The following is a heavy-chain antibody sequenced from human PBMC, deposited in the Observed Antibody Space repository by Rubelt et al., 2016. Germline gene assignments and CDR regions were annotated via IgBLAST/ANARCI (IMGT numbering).Heavy chain of an antibody. CDR1: GGSLSGYY. CDR3: ARAGSSGPPPL. V-gene: IGHV4-34*01. J-gene: IGHJ4*02. Sequence: QVQLQQRGAGLLKPSETLSLTCAVYGGSLSGYYWTWIRLPPGKGLEWIGEIDHRGSTNYNLSLKSRVIMSVDTSRNQFSLKLSSVTAADTAVYYCARAGSSGPPPLWGPGTLVTVSS. D-gene: IGHD6-19*01. CDR2: IDHRGST.